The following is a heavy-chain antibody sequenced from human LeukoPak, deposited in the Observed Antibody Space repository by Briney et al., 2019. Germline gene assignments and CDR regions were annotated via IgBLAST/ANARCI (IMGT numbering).Heavy chain of an antibody. CDR2: IDAVHGNT. CDR1: GYTFSSYA. CDR3: ARDGQARPFDY. V-gene: IGHV1-3*01. Sequence: GASVKVSCKASGYTFSSYAMHWVRQAPGQRLEWMGWIDAVHGNTKYSQKFQGRVTITRDTSASIAYMELSSLRSEDTAVYYCARDGQARPFDYWGQGTLVTVSS. J-gene: IGHJ4*02.